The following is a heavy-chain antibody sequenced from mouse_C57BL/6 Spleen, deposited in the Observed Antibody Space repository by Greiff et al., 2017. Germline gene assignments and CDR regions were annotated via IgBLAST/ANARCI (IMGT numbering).Heavy chain of an antibody. V-gene: IGHV1-53*01. CDR1: GYTFTSYW. D-gene: IGHD2-1*01. CDR2: INPSNGGT. CDR3: ARSGGYDGNSGDY. Sequence: QVQLQQPGTELVKPGASVKLSCTASGYTFTSYWMHWVKQRPGQGLEWIGNINPSNGGTNYNEKLKSKAPLTVDKASSTAYMQLSSLTSEDSAVYYCARSGGYDGNSGDYWGQGTTLTVSS. J-gene: IGHJ2*01.